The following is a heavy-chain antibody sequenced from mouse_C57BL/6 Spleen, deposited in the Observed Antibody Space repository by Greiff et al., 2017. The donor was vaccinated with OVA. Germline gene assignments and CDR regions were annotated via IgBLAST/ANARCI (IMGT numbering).Heavy chain of an antibody. CDR2: ISDGGSYT. V-gene: IGHV5-4*01. D-gene: IGHD4-1*01. CDR3: ARDQGGLTGTLFDY. Sequence: EVMLVESGGGLVKPGGSLKLSCAASGFTFSSYAMSWVRQTPEKRLEWVATISDGGSYTYYPDNVKGRFTISRDNAKNNLYLQMSHLKSEDTAMYYCARDQGGLTGTLFDYWGQGTTRTVSS. J-gene: IGHJ2*01. CDR1: GFTFSSYA.